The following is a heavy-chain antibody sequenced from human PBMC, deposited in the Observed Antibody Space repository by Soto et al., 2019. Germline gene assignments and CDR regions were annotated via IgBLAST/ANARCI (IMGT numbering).Heavy chain of an antibody. J-gene: IGHJ4*02. V-gene: IGHV1-18*04. CDR3: TRDERPSCGRLGCYHYAV. CDR2: TNAYSGES. D-gene: IGHD2-15*01. Sequence: QVQLLQSGSETKKPGASVRISCKVSGYTFNTYFISGVSWVRQAPGQGLEWVGWTNAYSGESNNARSFQGRITLTADQSTNTVYLELNSLRPDDSAVYFCTRDERPSCGRLGCYHYAVWGQGTLVTVSS. CDR1: GYTFNTYF.